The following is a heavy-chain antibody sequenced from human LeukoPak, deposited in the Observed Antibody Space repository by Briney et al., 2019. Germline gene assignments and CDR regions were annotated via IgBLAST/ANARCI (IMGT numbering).Heavy chain of an antibody. CDR2: IYSGGST. J-gene: IGHJ6*02. CDR1: GFTVSSNY. D-gene: IGHD3-3*01. Sequence: GGSLRLSCAASGFTVSSNYMSWVRQAPGKGLEWVSVIYSGGSTYYADSMKGRFTISRDNSKNTLYLQMNSLRAEDTAVYYCARYDWRGYGMDVWGQGTTVTVSS. V-gene: IGHV3-66*01. CDR3: ARYDWRGYGMDV.